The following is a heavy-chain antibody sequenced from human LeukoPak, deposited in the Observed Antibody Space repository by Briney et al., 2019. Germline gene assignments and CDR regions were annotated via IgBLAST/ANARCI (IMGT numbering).Heavy chain of an antibody. CDR3: ARGRSCSSTRCYTARYYYYMDV. J-gene: IGHJ6*03. Sequence: PSETLPLTCAVYGGSFSGYYWSWIRQPPGKGLEWIGEINHSGSTNYNPSLKSRVTISVDTSKNQFSLKLSSVTAADTAVYYCARGRSCSSTRCYTARYYYYMDVWGKGTTVTVSS. CDR2: INHSGST. D-gene: IGHD2-2*02. CDR1: GGSFSGYY. V-gene: IGHV4-34*01.